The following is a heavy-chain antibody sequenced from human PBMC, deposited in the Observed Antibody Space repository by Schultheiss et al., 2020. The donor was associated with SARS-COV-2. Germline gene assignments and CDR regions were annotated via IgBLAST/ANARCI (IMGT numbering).Heavy chain of an antibody. J-gene: IGHJ6*03. V-gene: IGHV4-4*07. CDR2: IYTSGST. D-gene: IGHD6-6*01. CDR1: GGSISSYY. Sequence: SETLSLTCTVSGGSISSYYWSWIRQPPGKGLEWIGRIYTSGSTNYNPSLKSRVTISVDTSKNQFSLNLSSVTAADTAVYYCARARSSSSPLYHYYYMDVWGKGTTVTVSS. CDR3: ARARSSSSPLYHYYYMDV.